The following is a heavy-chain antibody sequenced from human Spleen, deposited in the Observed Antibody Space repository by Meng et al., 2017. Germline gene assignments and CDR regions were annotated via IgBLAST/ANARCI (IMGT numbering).Heavy chain of an antibody. V-gene: IGHV1-46*04. D-gene: IGHD5-24*01. Sequence: QVQLVQYGAEVMKPGASVKVSCKASGDTFTYYHIHWVRQAPGQGLEWVGITNPRDGDTSYSQKLRGRVTLTRDTSTSTAYMELSSLSSGDTAVYYCARERDATYYFHNWGQGTLVTVSS. J-gene: IGHJ4*02. CDR3: ARERDATYYFHN. CDR2: TNPRDGDT. CDR1: GDTFTYYH.